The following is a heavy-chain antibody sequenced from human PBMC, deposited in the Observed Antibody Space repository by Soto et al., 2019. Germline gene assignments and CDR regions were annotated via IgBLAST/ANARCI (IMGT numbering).Heavy chain of an antibody. CDR2: IKQDGSEK. D-gene: IGHD1-1*01. V-gene: IGHV3-7*05. CDR1: GFTFRNYW. Sequence: GGSLRLSCAASGFTFRNYWMNWVRQAPGRGPEWVASIKQDGSEKYYVDSVRGRFTISRDNADNSLFLQMTSLRGEDTAIYYCASWVQHWSLDYWGLGTLVTVSS. CDR3: ASWVQHWSLDY. J-gene: IGHJ4*02.